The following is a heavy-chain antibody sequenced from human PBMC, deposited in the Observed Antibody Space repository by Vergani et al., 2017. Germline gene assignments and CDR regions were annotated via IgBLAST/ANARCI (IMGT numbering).Heavy chain of an antibody. CDR2: IYYSGST. V-gene: IGHV4-59*01. CDR1: GGSISSYY. J-gene: IGHJ4*02. D-gene: IGHD3-3*01. Sequence: QVQLQESGPGLVKPSETLSLTCTVSGGSISSYYWSWIRQPPGKGLDWIGYIYYSGSTNYNPSLKSRVTISVDTSKNQFSLKLSSVTAADTAVYYCAIVGGAYYDFWSGYYHLDYWGQGTLVTVSS. CDR3: AIVGGAYYDFWSGYYHLDY.